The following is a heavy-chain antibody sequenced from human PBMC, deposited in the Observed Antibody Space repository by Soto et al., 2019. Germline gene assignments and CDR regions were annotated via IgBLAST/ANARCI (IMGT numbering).Heavy chain of an antibody. CDR3: ARAQWYSGRYADY. J-gene: IGHJ4*02. CDR1: GGSISSGCYY. D-gene: IGHD1-26*01. V-gene: IGHV4-31*03. CDR2: IYYSGST. Sequence: SETLSLTCTVSGGSISSGCYYWSWIRQHPGKGLEWIGYIYYSGSTYYNTSLKSRVTISVDTSKNQFSLKLSSVTAADTAVYYCARAQWYSGRYADYWGQGTLVTVSS.